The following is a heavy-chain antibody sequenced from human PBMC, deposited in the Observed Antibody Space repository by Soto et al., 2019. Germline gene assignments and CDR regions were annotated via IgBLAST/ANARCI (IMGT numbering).Heavy chain of an antibody. V-gene: IGHV4-59*12. CDR3: ARVPDY. CDR2: EYSGST. CDR1: GASISRDH. Sequence: PSETLSLTCAVSGASISRDHWNWIRQPPGKGLEWIGEYSGSTNYNPSLKSRVTISVDRSKNQFSLKLSSVTAADTAVYYCARVPDYWGQGTLVTVSS. J-gene: IGHJ4*02.